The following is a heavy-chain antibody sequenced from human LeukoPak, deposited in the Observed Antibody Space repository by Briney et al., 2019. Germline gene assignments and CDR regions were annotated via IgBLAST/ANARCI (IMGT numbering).Heavy chain of an antibody. CDR2: IIPILGIA. J-gene: IGHJ4*02. V-gene: IGHV1-69*02. Sequence: SVKVSCKASGGTFSSYTISWVRQAPGQGLEWMGRIIPILGIANYAQKFQRRVTITADKSTSTAYMELSNLRSEDTAVYYCARVSTMVRGVIEDYWGQGTLVTVSS. CDR1: GGTFSSYT. CDR3: ARVSTMVRGVIEDY. D-gene: IGHD3-10*01.